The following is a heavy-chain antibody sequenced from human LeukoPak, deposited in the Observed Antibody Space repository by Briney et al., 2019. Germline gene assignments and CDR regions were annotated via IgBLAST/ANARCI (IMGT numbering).Heavy chain of an antibody. CDR2: ISGDGGST. Sequence: GGSLRLSCAASGFTFDDYAMHWVRQAPGKGLEWVSLISGDGGSTYYADSVKGRFTISRDNSKNSLYLQMNSLRTEDTALYYCAKDYCSSTSCHVDYWGLGTLVTVSS. J-gene: IGHJ4*02. CDR3: AKDYCSSTSCHVDY. V-gene: IGHV3-43*02. CDR1: GFTFDDYA. D-gene: IGHD2-2*01.